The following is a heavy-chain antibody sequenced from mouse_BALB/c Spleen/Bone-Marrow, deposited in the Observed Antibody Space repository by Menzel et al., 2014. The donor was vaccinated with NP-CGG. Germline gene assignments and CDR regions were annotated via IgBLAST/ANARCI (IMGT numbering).Heavy chain of an antibody. CDR1: GYTFTSYF. CDR3: AYYRYDEYFDV. D-gene: IGHD2-14*01. J-gene: IGHJ1*01. CDR2: IYPGDGST. V-gene: IGHV1S56*01. Sequence: VQLQQSGPELVKPGASVKMSCKASGYTFTSYFIHWVKQRPEQGLEWIGWIYPGDGSTKYNEKFKVKTTLTADKSSSTAYMFLSSLTSEDSAIYFCAYYRYDEYFDVWGAGTTVTVSS.